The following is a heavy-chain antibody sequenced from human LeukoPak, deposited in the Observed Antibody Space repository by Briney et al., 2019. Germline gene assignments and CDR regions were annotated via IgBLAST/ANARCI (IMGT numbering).Heavy chain of an antibody. CDR2: IYTSGST. CDR3: AREPDYGVTGAFDI. D-gene: IGHD4-17*01. CDR1: GGSISSGSYY. J-gene: IGHJ3*02. Sequence: SETLSLTCTVSGGSISSGSYYWSWIRQPAGKGLEWIGRIYTSGSTNYNPSLKSRVTISVDTSKNQFSLKLSSVTAADTAVYYCAREPDYGVTGAFDIWGQGTMATVSS. V-gene: IGHV4-61*02.